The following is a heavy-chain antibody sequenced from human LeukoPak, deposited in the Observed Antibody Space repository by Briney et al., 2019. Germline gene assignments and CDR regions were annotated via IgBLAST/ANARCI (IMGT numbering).Heavy chain of an antibody. CDR2: IYYSGST. CDR3: ARDNLGHITGTTNHFDY. Sequence: SETLSLTCTVSGGSISSSSYYWGWIRQPPGTGLEWIGSIYYSGSTYYNPSLKSRVTISVDTSKNQFSLKLSSVTAADTAVYYCARDNLGHITGTTNHFDYWGQGTLVTVSS. V-gene: IGHV4-39*07. CDR1: GGSISSSSYY. J-gene: IGHJ4*02. D-gene: IGHD1-14*01.